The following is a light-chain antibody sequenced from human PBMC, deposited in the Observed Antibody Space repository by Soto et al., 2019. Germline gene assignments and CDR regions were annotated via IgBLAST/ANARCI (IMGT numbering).Light chain of an antibody. CDR3: QQYGSSGT. Sequence: EVVLTQSPDTLSWSPGERATVSCRASQNVSSTYLAWYQQKPGQAPRLLIYDASSRATGIPDRFSGSGSGTDFTLTISRLEPEDFAVYYCQQYGSSGTFGQGTKVDIK. CDR2: DAS. CDR1: QNVSSTY. V-gene: IGKV3-20*01. J-gene: IGKJ1*01.